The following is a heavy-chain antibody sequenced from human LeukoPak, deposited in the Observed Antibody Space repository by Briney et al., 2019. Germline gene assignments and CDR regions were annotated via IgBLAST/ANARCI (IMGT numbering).Heavy chain of an antibody. CDR1: EFSFSSYA. CDR2: VDISGGST. Sequence: GGSLRLSCAASEFSFSSYAMSWVRQAPGKGLEWVSGVDISGGSTYYADSVKGRFTISRDNSKNTLYLHMNSLRAEDTAVYYCAKEGGYKSTYYFDYWGQGTLVTVSS. CDR3: AKEGGYKSTYYFDY. V-gene: IGHV3-23*01. D-gene: IGHD5-18*01. J-gene: IGHJ4*02.